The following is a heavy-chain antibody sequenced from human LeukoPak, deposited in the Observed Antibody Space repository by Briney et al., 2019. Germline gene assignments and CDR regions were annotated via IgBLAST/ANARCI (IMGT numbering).Heavy chain of an antibody. CDR3: VGCSGGTCSDFDY. D-gene: IGHD2-15*01. J-gene: IGHJ4*02. V-gene: IGHV3-7*01. CDR1: GLTFSNFW. Sequence: GGSLRLSCEASGLTFSNFWMTWLRQAPGKGLEWVANIKQDGSETYYLDSVRGRFTISRDSAKNSMYLQMNSLKAEDTAVYYCVGCSGGTCSDFDYWGRGTLVTVSS. CDR2: IKQDGSET.